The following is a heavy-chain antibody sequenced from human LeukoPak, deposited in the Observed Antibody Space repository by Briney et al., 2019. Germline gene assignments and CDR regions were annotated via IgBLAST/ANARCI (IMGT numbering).Heavy chain of an antibody. D-gene: IGHD4-23*01. Sequence: ASVKVSCKASGYTFTTAAMHWVRQAPGQRLEWMGWINTGNGNAKYSQKFQGRVTTTRDTSASTAYMELSSLKSEDTGVYFCARADNGGNWFDPWGQGTLVTVSS. CDR2: INTGNGNA. V-gene: IGHV1-3*04. CDR1: GYTFTTAA. CDR3: ARADNGGNWFDP. J-gene: IGHJ5*02.